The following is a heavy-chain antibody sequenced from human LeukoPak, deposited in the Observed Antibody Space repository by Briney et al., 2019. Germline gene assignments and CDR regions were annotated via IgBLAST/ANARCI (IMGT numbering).Heavy chain of an antibody. CDR2: ISDSGST. D-gene: IGHD4-17*01. CDR1: GGSMNNYY. Sequence: SETLSLTCTVSGGSMNNYYWSWIRQAPGKGLEWIGYISDSGSTNYNPSLRSRVTISVDTSKNQFSLKLSSVTAADTALYYCARYDYGDCWFDPWGQGTLVTVSS. CDR3: ARYDYGDCWFDP. J-gene: IGHJ5*02. V-gene: IGHV4-59*01.